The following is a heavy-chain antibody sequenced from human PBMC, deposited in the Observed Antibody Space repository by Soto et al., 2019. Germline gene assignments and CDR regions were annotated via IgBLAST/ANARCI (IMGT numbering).Heavy chain of an antibody. D-gene: IGHD2-21*02. CDR3: ARGDRGAFDL. V-gene: IGHV3-33*03. CDR1: GFIFSSYG. CDR2: IWNDGSDK. Sequence: GGSLRLSCAASGFIFSSYGMHWVRQAPGKGLEWVAVIWNDGSDKYYADSVKGRFTISRDNAKNTLYLQMNSLRAEDTAVYYCARGDRGAFDLWGQGTMVTVSS. J-gene: IGHJ3*01.